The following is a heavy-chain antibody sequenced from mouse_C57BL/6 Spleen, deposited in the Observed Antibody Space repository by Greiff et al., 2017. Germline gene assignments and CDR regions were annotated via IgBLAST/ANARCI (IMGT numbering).Heavy chain of an antibody. Sequence: VQLQQPGAELVRPGSSVKLSCKASGYTFTSYWMDWVKQRPGQGLEWIGNIYPSDSETHYNQKFKDKATLTVDKSSSTAYMQLSSLTSEDSAVYYCAREDYYGTWFAYWGQGTLVTVSA. J-gene: IGHJ3*01. CDR2: IYPSDSET. V-gene: IGHV1-61*01. CDR3: AREDYYGTWFAY. CDR1: GYTFTSYW. D-gene: IGHD1-1*01.